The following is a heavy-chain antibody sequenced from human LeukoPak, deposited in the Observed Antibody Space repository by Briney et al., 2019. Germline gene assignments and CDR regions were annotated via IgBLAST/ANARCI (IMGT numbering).Heavy chain of an antibody. CDR2: IYYSGST. Sequence: SETLSLTCTVSGGSISSYYWSWIRQPPGKGLEWIGYIYYSGSTNYNPSLKSRVTISVDTSKNQFSLKLSSATAADTAVYYCARAPYIVVVPAAIGGWSDPWGQGTLVTVSS. CDR1: GGSISSYY. D-gene: IGHD2-2*02. J-gene: IGHJ5*02. CDR3: ARAPYIVVVPAAIGGWSDP. V-gene: IGHV4-59*01.